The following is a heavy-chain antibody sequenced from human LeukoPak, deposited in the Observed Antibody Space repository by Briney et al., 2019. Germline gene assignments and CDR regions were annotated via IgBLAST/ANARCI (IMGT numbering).Heavy chain of an antibody. Sequence: GGSLRLSCAASGFTFSSYAMHWVRQAPGKGLEYVSAISSNGGSTYYANSVKGRFTIPRDNSKNTLYLQMGSLRAEDMAVYYCARLGYCSSTSCSLAQTYYYYGMDVWGQGTAVTVSS. CDR3: ARLGYCSSTSCSLAQTYYYYGMDV. CDR1: GFTFSSYA. V-gene: IGHV3-64*01. CDR2: ISSNGGST. D-gene: IGHD2-2*01. J-gene: IGHJ6*02.